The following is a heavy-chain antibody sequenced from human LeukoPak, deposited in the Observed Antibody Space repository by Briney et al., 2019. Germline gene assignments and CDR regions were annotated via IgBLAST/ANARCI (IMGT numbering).Heavy chain of an antibody. Sequence: SGTLSLTCTVSGGSISSYYWSWIRQPPGKGLEWIGYIYYSGSTNYNPSLKSRVTISVDTSKNQFSLKLSSVTAADTAVYYCARTYYDFWSGYYSGVFDYWGQGTLVTVSS. V-gene: IGHV4-59*01. CDR2: IYYSGST. CDR1: GGSISSYY. CDR3: ARTYYDFWSGYYSGVFDY. D-gene: IGHD3-3*01. J-gene: IGHJ4*02.